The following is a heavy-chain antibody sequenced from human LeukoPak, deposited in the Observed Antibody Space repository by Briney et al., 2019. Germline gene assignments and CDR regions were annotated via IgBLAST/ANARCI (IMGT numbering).Heavy chain of an antibody. D-gene: IGHD3-16*02. J-gene: IGHJ4*02. CDR2: ISSSSSTI. CDR3: ARHEDWGVIDY. Sequence: GGSLRLSCAASGFTFSSYSMNWVRQAPGKGLEWVSYISSSSSTIYYADSVKGRFTISRDNAKNSLYLQMNSLRAEDTAVYYCARHEDWGVIDYWGQGTLVTVSS. CDR1: GFTFSSYS. V-gene: IGHV3-48*01.